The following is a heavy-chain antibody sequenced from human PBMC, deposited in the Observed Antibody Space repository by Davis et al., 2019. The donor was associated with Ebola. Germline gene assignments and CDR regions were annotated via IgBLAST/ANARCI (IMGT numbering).Heavy chain of an antibody. V-gene: IGHV4-59*08. CDR2: IYYSGST. CDR1: GGSISSYY. D-gene: IGHD4-17*01. Sequence: MPSETLSLTCTVSGGSISSYYWSWIRQPPGKGLEWIGYIYYSGSTNYNPSLKSRVTITVDTSKNQFSLKLRSVTAADTAVYYCARHRPDYGAANDYWGQGTLVTVSS. J-gene: IGHJ4*02. CDR3: ARHRPDYGAANDY.